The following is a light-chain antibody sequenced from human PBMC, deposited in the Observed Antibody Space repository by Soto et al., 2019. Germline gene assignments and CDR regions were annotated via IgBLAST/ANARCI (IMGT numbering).Light chain of an antibody. J-gene: IGLJ3*02. CDR3: SSDAGSNNPWV. CDR1: SSDVGGYNY. CDR2: EVS. V-gene: IGLV2-8*01. Sequence: QSALTQPPSASGSPGQSVTISCTGTSSDVGGYNYVCWYQQHPGKAPKLMISEVSKRPSGVPDRFSGSKSGNTASLTVSGLQAEDEADYYCSSDAGSNNPWVFGGGTKLTVL.